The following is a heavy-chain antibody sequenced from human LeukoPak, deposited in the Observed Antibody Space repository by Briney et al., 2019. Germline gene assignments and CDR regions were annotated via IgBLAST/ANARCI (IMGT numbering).Heavy chain of an antibody. D-gene: IGHD5-24*01. J-gene: IGHJ2*01. CDR1: GFTFSSFA. CDR3: AKRETSNWFFDL. CDR2: ISGSGGT. V-gene: IGHV3-23*01. Sequence: GGSLRLSCAASGFTFSSFAMSWVRQAPGKGLEWVPGISGSGGTYYADSVKGRLTVSRDDSKNTLYLQMNSLRAEDTAVYYCAKRETSNWFFDLWGRGTQVTVSS.